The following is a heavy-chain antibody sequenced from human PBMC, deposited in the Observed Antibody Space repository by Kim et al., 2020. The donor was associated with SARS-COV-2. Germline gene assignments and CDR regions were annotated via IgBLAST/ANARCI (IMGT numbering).Heavy chain of an antibody. Sequence: SADSVKGRSTIARDNAKNSLYLHMNSLRGEDTAVYYCARDLGRSYGMDVWGQGTTVTVSS. CDR3: ARDLGRSYGMDV. D-gene: IGHD2-15*01. J-gene: IGHJ6*02. V-gene: IGHV3-48*01.